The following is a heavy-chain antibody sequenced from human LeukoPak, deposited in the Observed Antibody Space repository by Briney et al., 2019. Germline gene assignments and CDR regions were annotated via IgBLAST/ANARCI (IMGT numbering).Heavy chain of an antibody. CDR1: GFTFSSYA. CDR3: AKVPYSDYGSGRPPFMDA. J-gene: IGHJ6*02. CDR2: ISDSGDNT. V-gene: IGHV3-23*01. Sequence: GGSLRLSCAASGFTFSSYAMSWVRQAPGKGLDWVATISDSGDNTYYADSVEGRFTISRDNSKNSLYLQMNSLRDEDTAIYYCAKVPYSDYGSGRPPFMDAWGQGTTVAISS. D-gene: IGHD3-10*01.